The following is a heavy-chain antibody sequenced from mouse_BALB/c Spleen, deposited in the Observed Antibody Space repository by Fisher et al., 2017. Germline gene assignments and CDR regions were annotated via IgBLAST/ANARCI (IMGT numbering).Heavy chain of an antibody. J-gene: IGHJ4*01. D-gene: IGHD2-2*01. Sequence: KFKGKATMTVDKSSSTAYMELARLTSEDSAIYYCARWFYAMDYWGQGTSVTVSS. CDR3: ARWFYAMDY. V-gene: IGHV1S137*01.